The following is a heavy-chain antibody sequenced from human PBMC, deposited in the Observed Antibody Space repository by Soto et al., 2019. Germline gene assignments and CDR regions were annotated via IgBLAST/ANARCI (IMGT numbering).Heavy chain of an antibody. D-gene: IGHD2-2*01. CDR3: ARDPGADSASPYYFDY. CDR2: IYYSGST. Sequence: XLQXXXPXXVKPSXTLSLTCTXXGGSISXSSXXXGWIRQPPGKGLEWIGSIYYSGSTYYNPSLKSRVTISVDTSKNQFSLKLSSVTAADTAVYYCARDPGADSASPYYFDYWGQGTLVTVSS. J-gene: IGHJ4*02. CDR1: GGSISXSSXX. V-gene: IGHV4-39*02.